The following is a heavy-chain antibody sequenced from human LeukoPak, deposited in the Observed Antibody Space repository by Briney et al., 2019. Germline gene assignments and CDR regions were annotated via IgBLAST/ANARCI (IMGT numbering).Heavy chain of an antibody. CDR1: GGSISSHY. Sequence: NPSETLSLTCTVSGGSISSHYWSWIRQPPGKGLEWIGYIHYSGTTNYNPSLKSRVSISADTSENQMSLRLSSVTAADTAVYYCARDETPSIRGVDAFDIWGQGTMVTVSS. D-gene: IGHD6-13*01. CDR2: IHYSGTT. J-gene: IGHJ3*02. V-gene: IGHV4-59*11. CDR3: ARDETPSIRGVDAFDI.